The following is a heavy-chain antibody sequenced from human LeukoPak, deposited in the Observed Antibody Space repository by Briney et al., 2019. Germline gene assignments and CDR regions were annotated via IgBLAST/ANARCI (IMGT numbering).Heavy chain of an antibody. Sequence: GGSLRLSCAASGFTFSSYAMHWVRQAPGKGLEWLAVISYDGSNKYYADSVKGRFTISRDNSKNTLYLQMNSLRAEDTAVYYCARGFPSIVVVVAATPGFDYWGQGTLVTVSS. J-gene: IGHJ4*02. V-gene: IGHV3-30*04. CDR3: ARGFPSIVVVVAATPGFDY. D-gene: IGHD2-15*01. CDR2: ISYDGSNK. CDR1: GFTFSSYA.